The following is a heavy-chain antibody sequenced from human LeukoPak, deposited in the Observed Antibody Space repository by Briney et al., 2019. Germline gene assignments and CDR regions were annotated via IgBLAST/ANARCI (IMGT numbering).Heavy chain of an antibody. CDR3: ATDGDFWSGSPLGY. D-gene: IGHD3-3*01. J-gene: IGHJ4*02. Sequence: ASVKVSCKASGYTFTSYGISWVRQAPGQGLEWMGWISAYNGNTNYAQKLQGRVTMTTDTSTSTAYMELRSLRSDDTAVYYCATDGDFWSGSPLGYWGQGTLVTVSS. CDR2: ISAYNGNT. CDR1: GYTFTSYG. V-gene: IGHV1-18*01.